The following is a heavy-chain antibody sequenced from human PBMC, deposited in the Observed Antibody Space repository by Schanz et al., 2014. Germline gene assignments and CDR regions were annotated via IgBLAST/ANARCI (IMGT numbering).Heavy chain of an antibody. D-gene: IGHD3-3*01. V-gene: IGHV3-48*01. CDR2: ISSGGGST. J-gene: IGHJ4*02. Sequence: EVQLVESGGGLVQPGGSLRLSCTASGFTFSSYSMNWVRQAPGKGLLWVSSISSGGGSTYYADSVKGRFTMSRDNAKNSVFLQMNSLRAEDTAVYYCVRDSFFAFDYWGQGTLVTVSS. CDR1: GFTFSSYS. CDR3: VRDSFFAFDY.